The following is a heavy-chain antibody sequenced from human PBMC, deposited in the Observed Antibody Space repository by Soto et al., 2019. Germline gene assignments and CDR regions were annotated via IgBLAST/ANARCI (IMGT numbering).Heavy chain of an antibody. V-gene: IGHV1-46*01. CDR1: GYIFTNYW. D-gene: IGHD2-21*01. CDR3: AVCGGNMPPYPYTGLDV. Sequence: QDQLVQSGAEVKKPGASVKVSCEASGYIFTNYWISWVRLAPGQGLEWMGIIDPSRGSTNYAPKFQGRITMTRDTAAYTAYMELSSLRSEDTAVYYCAVCGGNMPPYPYTGLDVWGQGTTVIVSS. J-gene: IGHJ6*02. CDR2: IDPSRGST.